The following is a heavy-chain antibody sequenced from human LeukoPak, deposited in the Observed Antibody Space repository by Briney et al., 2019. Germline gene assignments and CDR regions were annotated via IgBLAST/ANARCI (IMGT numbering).Heavy chain of an antibody. CDR3: ARVLVRRFLEWFQFDP. CDR1: GGTFSSYA. J-gene: IGHJ5*02. V-gene: IGHV1-69*05. Sequence: ASVKVSCKASGGTFSSYAISWVRQAPGQGLEWMGGIIPIFGTANYAQKFQGRVTITTDESTSTAYMELSSLRSEDTAVYYCARVLVRRFLEWFQFDPWGQGTLATVSS. D-gene: IGHD3-3*01. CDR2: IIPIFGTA.